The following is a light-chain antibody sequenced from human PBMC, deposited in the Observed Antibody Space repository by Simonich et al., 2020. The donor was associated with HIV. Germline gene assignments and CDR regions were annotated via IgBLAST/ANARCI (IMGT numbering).Light chain of an antibody. CDR1: SSDVGGYNY. CDR3: SSYTSSSTWV. CDR2: DVS. V-gene: IGLV2-14*01. Sequence: QSALTQPASVSGSPGQSITISCTGTSSDVGGYNYVSWYQQPPGKAPKLMIYDVSKRPSGVSTRFSGSKSGNTASLTISGLQAEDEADYYCSSYTSSSTWVLGGGTKLTVL. J-gene: IGLJ3*02.